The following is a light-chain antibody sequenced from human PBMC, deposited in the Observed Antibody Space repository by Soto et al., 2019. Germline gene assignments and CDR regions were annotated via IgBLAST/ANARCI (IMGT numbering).Light chain of an antibody. J-gene: IGLJ1*01. CDR2: GDN. CDR1: TANIGAPYD. CDR3: QSYDISLHNYV. Sequence: QSFLTEPPSVSLAPGQTVSISCTGSTANIGAPYDVHWYQHLPGTAPKLLIYGDNNRPSGVPDRFSGSKSGTSASLAITRLQAEDEADYYCQSYDISLHNYVFGTGTKVTVL. V-gene: IGLV1-40*01.